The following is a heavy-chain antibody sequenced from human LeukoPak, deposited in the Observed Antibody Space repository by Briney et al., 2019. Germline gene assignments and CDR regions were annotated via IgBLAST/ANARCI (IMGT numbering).Heavy chain of an antibody. J-gene: IGHJ5*02. CDR2: IYYSGST. Sequence: PSETLSLTCTVSGGSISSSSYYWGWIRQPPGKGLEWIGSIYYSGSTYYNPSLKSRVTISVDKSKNQFSLKLSSVTAADTAVYYCARGRFSFGKRQWLLHPPASNWFDPWGQGTLVTVSS. CDR1: GGSISSSSYY. V-gene: IGHV4-39*07. CDR3: ARGRFSFGKRQWLLHPPASNWFDP. D-gene: IGHD6-19*01.